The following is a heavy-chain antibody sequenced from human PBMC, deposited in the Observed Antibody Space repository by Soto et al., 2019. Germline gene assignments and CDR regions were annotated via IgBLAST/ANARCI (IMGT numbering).Heavy chain of an antibody. Sequence: GGSLRLSCSASGFTFSSYAIHWVRQTPGKGLEYISAISSNGGSTYYADSVNGRFTISRDNSKNTLSLQMSSLRAEDTAVYYCVKSLYDISSGAFDFWGQGTMVTVSS. CDR2: ISSNGGST. CDR1: GFTFSSYA. J-gene: IGHJ3*01. CDR3: VKSLYDISSGAFDF. D-gene: IGHD3-16*01. V-gene: IGHV3-64D*08.